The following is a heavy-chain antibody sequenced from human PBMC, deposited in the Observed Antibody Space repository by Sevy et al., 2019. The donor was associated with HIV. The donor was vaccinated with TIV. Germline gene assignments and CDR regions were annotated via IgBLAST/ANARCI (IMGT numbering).Heavy chain of an antibody. V-gene: IGHV3-30*18. CDR2: ISYDGSNK. D-gene: IGHD6-19*01. CDR1: GFTFSSYG. CDR3: AKEGYSSGCYSY. Sequence: GGSLRLSCAASGFTFSSYGMHWVRQAPGKGLEWVAVISYDGSNKYYADSVKGRFTISRDNSKNTLYLQMNSLRAEDTAVYYCAKEGYSSGCYSYWGQGTLVTVSS. J-gene: IGHJ4*02.